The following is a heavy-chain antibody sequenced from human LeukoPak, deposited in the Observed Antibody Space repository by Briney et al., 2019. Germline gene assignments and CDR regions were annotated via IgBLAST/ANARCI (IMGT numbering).Heavy chain of an antibody. CDR1: GGSISSGGYY. V-gene: IGHV4-31*03. D-gene: IGHD2-2*01. Sequence: PSETLSLTCTVSGGSISSGGYYWSWIRQHPGKGLEWIGYIYYSGSTYYNPSLKSRVTISVDTSKNQFSLKLSSVTAADTAVYYCARDVQVPAASWFDPWGQGTLVTVSS. CDR3: ARDVQVPAASWFDP. J-gene: IGHJ5*02. CDR2: IYYSGST.